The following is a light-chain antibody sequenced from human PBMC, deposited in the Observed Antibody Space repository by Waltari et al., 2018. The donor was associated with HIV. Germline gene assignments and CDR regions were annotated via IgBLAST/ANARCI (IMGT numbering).Light chain of an antibody. CDR2: EDS. CDR3: QSYDGTTVV. J-gene: IGLJ2*01. V-gene: IGLV6-57*01. Sequence: NFILTQSHSVSESPGKTVTISCTRSSGGIGSTYIQWYQQRPGRSPDTVIYEDSQRPSGVPNRFSGSVDSSSNSASLTISGRKTEDEADYFCQSYDGTTVVFGGGTRLTVL. CDR1: SGGIGSTY.